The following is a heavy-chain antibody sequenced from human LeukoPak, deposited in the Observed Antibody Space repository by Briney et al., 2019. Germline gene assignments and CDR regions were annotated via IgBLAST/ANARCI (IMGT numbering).Heavy chain of an antibody. CDR1: GGTFSSYA. V-gene: IGHV1-69*06. CDR2: IIPIFGTA. Sequence: ASVKVSCKASGGTFSSYAISWVRQAPGQGLEWMGGIIPIFGTANYAQKFQGRVTITADKSTSTAYMELSSLRSEDTAVYYCARVGAVAGRGNWFDPWGQGTLVTVSS. D-gene: IGHD6-19*01. CDR3: ARVGAVAGRGNWFDP. J-gene: IGHJ5*02.